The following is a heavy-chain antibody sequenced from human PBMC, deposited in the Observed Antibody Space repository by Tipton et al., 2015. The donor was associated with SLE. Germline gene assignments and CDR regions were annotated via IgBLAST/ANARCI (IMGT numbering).Heavy chain of an antibody. Sequence: TLSLTCSVSSYSIYNGFYWGWIRQSPGKGLEWIGSIYRSGTAYYNPSLKSRVTISVDTSKNHLSLELSSVTAADTAVYYCARDRDGDFGVAFDFWGQGTMVTVSS. D-gene: IGHD4-17*01. V-gene: IGHV4-38-2*02. CDR3: ARDRDGDFGVAFDF. J-gene: IGHJ3*01. CDR2: IYRSGTA. CDR1: SYSIYNGFY.